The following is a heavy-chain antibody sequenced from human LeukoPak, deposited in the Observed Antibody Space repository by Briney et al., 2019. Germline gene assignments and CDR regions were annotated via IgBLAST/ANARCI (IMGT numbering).Heavy chain of an antibody. D-gene: IGHD6-13*01. Sequence: GGSLRLSCAASGFTFSNYNMIWVRQAPGKGLEWVSSISNIRTYKYYADSVQGRFTISRDNANHSVYLQMNSLRADDTAVYYCAKLGVGSSSREDLLDFWGQGTLVTVSS. V-gene: IGHV3-21*01. CDR2: ISNIRTYK. CDR3: AKLGVGSSSREDLLDF. CDR1: GFTFSNYN. J-gene: IGHJ4*02.